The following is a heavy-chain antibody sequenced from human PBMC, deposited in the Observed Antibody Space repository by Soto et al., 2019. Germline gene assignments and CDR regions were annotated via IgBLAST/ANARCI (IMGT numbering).Heavy chain of an antibody. CDR2: IWYDGSNK. D-gene: IGHD2-21*02. CDR1: GFTFSSYG. J-gene: IGHJ5*02. V-gene: IGHV3-33*01. CDR3: AREALAYCGGDCYSDWFDP. Sequence: QVQLVESGGGVVQPGRSLRLSCAASGFTFSSYGMHWVRQAPGKGLEWVAVIWYDGSNKYYADSVKGRFTISRDNSKNTLYLQMNSLRAEDTAVYYCAREALAYCGGDCYSDWFDPWGQGTLVTVSS.